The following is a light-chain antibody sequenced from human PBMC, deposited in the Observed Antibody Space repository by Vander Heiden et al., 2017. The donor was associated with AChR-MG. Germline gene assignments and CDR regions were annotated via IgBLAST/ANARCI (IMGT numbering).Light chain of an antibody. CDR1: QSVSSN. J-gene: IGKJ1*01. CDR3: QQYNNWPRA. CDR2: GAS. V-gene: IGKV3-15*01. Sequence: EIVMTQSPATLSVSPGERATLSCRASQSVSSNLAWYQQRPGQAPRLLIYGASTRATGVPARFSGSGSATEFTLTISSLQSEDFAVYYCQQYNNWPRAFGQGTMVELK.